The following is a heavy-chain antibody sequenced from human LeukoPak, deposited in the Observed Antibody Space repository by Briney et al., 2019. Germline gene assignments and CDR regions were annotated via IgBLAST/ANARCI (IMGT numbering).Heavy chain of an antibody. Sequence: SETLSLTCTVSGYSISSGYYWGWIRQPPGKGLEWIGSIYHSGSTYYNPSLKSRVTISVDTSKNQFSLELSSVTAADTAVYYCARVVQSTDSSGFYLPEYFQHWGQGTLVTVSS. CDR1: GYSISSGYY. CDR3: ARVVQSTDSSGFYLPEYFQH. J-gene: IGHJ1*01. V-gene: IGHV4-38-2*02. D-gene: IGHD3-22*01. CDR2: IYHSGST.